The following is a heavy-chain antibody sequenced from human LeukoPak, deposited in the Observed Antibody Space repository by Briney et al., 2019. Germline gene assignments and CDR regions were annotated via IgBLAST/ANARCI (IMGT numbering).Heavy chain of an antibody. CDR2: INPNSGGT. Sequence: ASVTVSCKASGYTFTGYYMHWVRQAPGQGLEWMGWINPNSGGTNYAQKFQGRVTMTRDTSISTAYMELSRLRSDDTAVYYCARDRRGSYSIDYWGQGTLVTVSS. CDR1: GYTFTGYY. CDR3: ARDRRGSYSIDY. J-gene: IGHJ4*02. D-gene: IGHD1-26*01. V-gene: IGHV1-2*02.